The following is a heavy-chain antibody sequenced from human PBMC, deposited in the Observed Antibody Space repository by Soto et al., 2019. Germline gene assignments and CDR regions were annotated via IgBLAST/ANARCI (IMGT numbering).Heavy chain of an antibody. V-gene: IGHV4-31*03. CDR1: GGSINSGGFY. Sequence: QVQLQESGPGLVKPSQTLSLTCTVSGGSINSGGFYWTWIRQHPGKGLEWIGNIYYSAYSGTTYYNSSLKSRITISADTSKNQFSLRLSSVTAADTAVYYCARGHGNLDYWGQGTLVTVSS. CDR3: ARGHGNLDY. J-gene: IGHJ4*02. CDR2: IYYSAYSGTT.